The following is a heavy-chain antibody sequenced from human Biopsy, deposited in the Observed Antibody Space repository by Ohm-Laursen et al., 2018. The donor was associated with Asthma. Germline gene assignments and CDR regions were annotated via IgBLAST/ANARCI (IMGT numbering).Heavy chain of an antibody. J-gene: IGHJ4*02. V-gene: IGHV3-30*19. CDR2: ISYDGSSI. Sequence: SLRLSCAASGFSFSKYGIHWVRQAPGKGLEWVAVISYDGSSIYYADSVKGRFTISRDNSKNTLSLQMNSPTAEDTAVYYCAREGVAGTHIEDWGQGTLVTVSS. CDR1: GFSFSKYG. CDR3: AREGVAGTHIED. D-gene: IGHD6-19*01.